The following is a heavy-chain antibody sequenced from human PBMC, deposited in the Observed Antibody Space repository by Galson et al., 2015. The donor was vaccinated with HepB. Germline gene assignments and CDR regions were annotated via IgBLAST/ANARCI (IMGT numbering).Heavy chain of an antibody. CDR3: VRESLMAMVTFDL. V-gene: IGHV3-33*01. CDR1: GFIFSRHA. D-gene: IGHD5-18*01. J-gene: IGHJ4*02. Sequence: SLRLSCAASGFIFSRHAIHWVRQAPGKGLECVAMIWHDGSNQLYADSVKGRFTISRDNSKNTLYLQMNSLRAEDTAVYYCVRESLMAMVTFDLWGRGTLVTVSS. CDR2: IWHDGSNQ.